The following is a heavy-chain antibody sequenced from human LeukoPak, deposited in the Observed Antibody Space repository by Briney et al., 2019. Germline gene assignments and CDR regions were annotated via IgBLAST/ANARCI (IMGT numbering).Heavy chain of an antibody. CDR3: ARDNRIAAAGYYYYYYRDV. Sequence: GGSLRLSCAASGFTFSSYSMNWVRQAPGKGLEWVSYISSSSSTIYYADSVKGRFTISRDNAKNSLYLQMNSLRAEDTAVYYCARDNRIAAAGYYYYYYRDVWGKGTTVTVSS. V-gene: IGHV3-48*01. CDR2: ISSSSSTI. CDR1: GFTFSSYS. J-gene: IGHJ6*03. D-gene: IGHD6-13*01.